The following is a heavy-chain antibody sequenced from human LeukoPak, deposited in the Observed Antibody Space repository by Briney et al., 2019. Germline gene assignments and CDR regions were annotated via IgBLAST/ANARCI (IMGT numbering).Heavy chain of an antibody. V-gene: IGHV4-59*11. J-gene: IGHJ4*02. CDR1: GGSISSHY. CDR3: ARVVIRITGTGRDYYFDY. CDR2: IYYSGST. D-gene: IGHD1-7*01. Sequence: SETLSLTCTVSGGSISSHYWSWIRQPPGKGLEWIGYIYYSGSTNYNPSLKSRVTISVDASKNQFSLKLSSVTAAVTAVYYCARVVIRITGTGRDYYFDYWGQGTLVTVSS.